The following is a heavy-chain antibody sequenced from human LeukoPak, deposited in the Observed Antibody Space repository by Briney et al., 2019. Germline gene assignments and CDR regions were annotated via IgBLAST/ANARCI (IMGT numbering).Heavy chain of an antibody. CDR2: VTGPGDTT. D-gene: IGHD3-16*01. V-gene: IGHV3-23*01. Sequence: SGGSLRLSCATSGFTFTNYAMNWVRQAPGKGLEWVSAVTGPGDTTYYADSVKGRFFMSRDDSTTTVYLQMHSLRAEDTAIYYCAKGAEIDLWGQGTLVNVSS. CDR1: GFTFTNYA. CDR3: AKGAEIDL. J-gene: IGHJ5*02.